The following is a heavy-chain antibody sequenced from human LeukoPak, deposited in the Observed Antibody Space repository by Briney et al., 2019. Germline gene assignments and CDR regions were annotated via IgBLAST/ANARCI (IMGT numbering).Heavy chain of an antibody. CDR2: INPNSGGT. Sequence: ASVKVSCKASGYTFTGYYMHWVRQAPGQGLEWMGRINPNSGGTNYAQKFQRRVTMTRDTSISTAYVELSRLGSDDTAVYYCARVRPHYYDSSGSRGDYWGQGTLVTVSS. CDR1: GYTFTGYY. V-gene: IGHV1-2*06. D-gene: IGHD3-22*01. CDR3: ARVRPHYYDSSGSRGDY. J-gene: IGHJ4*02.